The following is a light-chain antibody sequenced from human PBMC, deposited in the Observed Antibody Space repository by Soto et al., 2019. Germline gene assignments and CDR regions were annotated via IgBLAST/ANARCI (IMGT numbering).Light chain of an antibody. J-gene: IGKJ4*01. V-gene: IGKV3-11*01. CDR1: QSVSSY. CDR3: QQRSNWPPALT. CDR2: DAS. Sequence: EIVLTQSPATLSLSPGERATISCRASQSVSSYLAWYQRKPGQAPRLLIYDASNRATGIPARFSGSGSGTDFTLTISSLEPEDFAVYYCQQRSNWPPALTFGGGTKVDIK.